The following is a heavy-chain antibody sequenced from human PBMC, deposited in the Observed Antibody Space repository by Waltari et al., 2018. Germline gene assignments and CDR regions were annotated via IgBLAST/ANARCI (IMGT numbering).Heavy chain of an antibody. CDR3: AISQYYYDSSGPLSY. CDR1: GYTFTSYA. V-gene: IGHV1-3*01. D-gene: IGHD3-22*01. J-gene: IGHJ4*02. CDR2: INAGKGNT. Sequence: QVQLVQSGAEVKKPGASVKVSCKASGYTFTSYAMHWVRQAPGQRLEWMGWINAGKGNTKYSQKFQGRVTITRDTSASTAYMELSSLRSEDTAVYYCAISQYYYDSSGPLSYWGQGTLVTVSS.